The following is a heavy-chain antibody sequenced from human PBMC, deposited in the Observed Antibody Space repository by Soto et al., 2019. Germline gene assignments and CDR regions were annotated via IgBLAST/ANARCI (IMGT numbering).Heavy chain of an antibody. Sequence: GASVKVSCKASGYTFTGYYMHWVRQAPGQGLEWMGWINPNSGGTNYAQKFQGRVTMTRDTSISTAYMELSRLRSDDTAVYYCARDPERYCSGGSCYSGEDYYYYGMDVWGQGTTVTVS. D-gene: IGHD2-15*01. CDR2: INPNSGGT. J-gene: IGHJ6*02. CDR3: ARDPERYCSGGSCYSGEDYYYYGMDV. V-gene: IGHV1-2*02. CDR1: GYTFTGYY.